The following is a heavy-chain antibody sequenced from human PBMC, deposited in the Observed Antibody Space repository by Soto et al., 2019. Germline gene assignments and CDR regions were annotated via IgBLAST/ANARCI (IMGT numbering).Heavy chain of an antibody. CDR1: GGSISSGDYY. V-gene: IGHV4-30-4*01. D-gene: IGHD4-17*01. CDR3: ARDASTVTTFRLGL. CDR2: IYYSGST. J-gene: IGHJ2*01. Sequence: QVQLQESGPGLVKPSQTLSLTCTVSGGSISSGDYYWSWIRQPPGKGLEWIGYIYYSGSTYYNPSLKSRITISVDTSKNQFSLKLSSVTAAATALYYCARDASTVTTFRLGLWGRGTLVTVSS.